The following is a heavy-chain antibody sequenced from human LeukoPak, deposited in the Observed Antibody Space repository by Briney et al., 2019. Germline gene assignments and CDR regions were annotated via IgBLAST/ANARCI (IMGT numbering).Heavy chain of an antibody. CDR3: ARDNWNDATDY. CDR2: ISNSGGTT. J-gene: IGHJ4*02. V-gene: IGHV3-23*01. D-gene: IGHD1-20*01. CDR1: GFTFSNYA. Sequence: PGGSLRLSCAASGFTFSNYAMNWVRQAPGKGLEWVSAISNSGGTTYYADSVKGQFTISRDNAKNSLYLQMSSLRAEDTALYHCARDNWNDATDYWGQGTLVTVSS.